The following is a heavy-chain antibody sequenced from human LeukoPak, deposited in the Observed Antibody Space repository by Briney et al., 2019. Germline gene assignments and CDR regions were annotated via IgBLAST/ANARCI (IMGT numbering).Heavy chain of an antibody. J-gene: IGHJ6*02. V-gene: IGHV3-48*03. D-gene: IGHD3-10*01. CDR2: INSSGSTI. Sequence: GGSLRLSCAASGFTFSSYEMNWVRQAPGKGLEWASYINSSGSTIYYADSVKGRFTISRDNAKNSLYLQMNSLRAEDTAVYYCASGRSYGSGRYYIYYYYYGMDVWVQGAKVTVCS. CDR1: GFTFSSYE. CDR3: ASGRSYGSGRYYIYYYYYGMDV.